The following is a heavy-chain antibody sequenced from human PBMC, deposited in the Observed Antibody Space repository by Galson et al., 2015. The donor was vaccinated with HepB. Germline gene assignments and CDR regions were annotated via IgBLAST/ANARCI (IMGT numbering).Heavy chain of an antibody. CDR1: GGSIDSNNW. Sequence: ETLSLTCAVSGGSIDSNNWWSWVRQPPGKGLERIGEIHHGGITTYNPSLKNRVIISIDKSKNQFSLNLRSVTAADTAVYYCARSQAGYDFWSEHYQDHYYYYGMDVWGQGTTVTVSS. CDR3: ARSQAGYDFWSEHYQDHYYYYGMDV. V-gene: IGHV4-4*02. CDR2: IHHGGIT. J-gene: IGHJ6*02. D-gene: IGHD3-3*01.